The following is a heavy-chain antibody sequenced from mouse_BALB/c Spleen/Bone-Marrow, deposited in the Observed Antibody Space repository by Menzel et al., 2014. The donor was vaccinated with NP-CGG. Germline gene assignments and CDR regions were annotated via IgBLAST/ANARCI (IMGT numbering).Heavy chain of an antibody. Sequence: EVKLQESGGGLVQPGGSLKLSCAASGFDFSRYWMSWVRQAPGKGLEWIGEINPDSSTINYTPSLKDKFIISRDNAKNTLCLKMSKVRSEDTALYYCARLNYYGNLFVWGAGTTVTVSS. CDR1: GFDFSRYW. CDR2: INPDSSTI. D-gene: IGHD1-1*01. V-gene: IGHV4-1*02. J-gene: IGHJ1*01. CDR3: ARLNYYGNLFV.